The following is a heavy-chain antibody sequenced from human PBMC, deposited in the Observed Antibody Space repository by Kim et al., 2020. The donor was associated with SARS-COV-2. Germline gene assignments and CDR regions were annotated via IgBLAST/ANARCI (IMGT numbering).Heavy chain of an antibody. Sequence: NPSLKSRVTISVDTSKNQFSLKLSSVTAVDTAVYYCARISYSYGAPNFDYWGQGTLVTVSS. J-gene: IGHJ4*02. V-gene: IGHV4-59*01. D-gene: IGHD5-18*01. CDR3: ARISYSYGAPNFDY.